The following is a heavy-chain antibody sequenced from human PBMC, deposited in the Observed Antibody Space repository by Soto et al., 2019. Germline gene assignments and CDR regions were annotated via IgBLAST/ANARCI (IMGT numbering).Heavy chain of an antibody. V-gene: IGHV3-11*05. D-gene: IGHD3-16*01. J-gene: IGHJ6*02. Sequence: QVPLVESGGGLVKPGGSLRLSCAASGFTFSDYYMSWIRQAPGKGLEWVSYISSSSSYTNYADSVKGRFTISRDNXEXSXXLQMNSLRAEDTAVYYCASDESPFTFGGALYGMDVWGQGTTVTVSS. CDR2: ISSSSSYT. CDR3: ASDESPFTFGGALYGMDV. CDR1: GFTFSDYY.